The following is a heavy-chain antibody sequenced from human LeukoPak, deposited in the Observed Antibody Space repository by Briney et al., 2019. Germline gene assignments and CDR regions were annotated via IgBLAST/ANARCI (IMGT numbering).Heavy chain of an antibody. CDR1: GFTFSSYG. CDR2: ISYDGSNK. CDR3: AKGYSSSWYGDLFDY. J-gene: IGHJ4*02. Sequence: GGSLRLSCAASGFTFSSYGMHWVRQAPGKGLEWVAVISYDGSNKYYADSVKGRFTISRDNSKNTLYLQMNSLRAKDTAVYYCAKGYSSSWYGDLFDYWGQGTLVTVSS. V-gene: IGHV3-30*18. D-gene: IGHD6-13*01.